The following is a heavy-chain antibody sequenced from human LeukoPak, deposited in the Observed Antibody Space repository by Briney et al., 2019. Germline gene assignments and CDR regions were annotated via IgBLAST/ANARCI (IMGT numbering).Heavy chain of an antibody. J-gene: IGHJ4*02. D-gene: IGHD6-13*01. CDR2: ISSSSSYI. V-gene: IGHV3-21*01. CDR1: GFTFSSYS. CDR3: ARGGLDIAAAGIRY. Sequence: KPGGSLRLSCAASGFTFSSYSMNWVRQAPGKGLEWVSSISSSSSYIYYADSVKGRFTISRDNAKNSLYLQMNSLRAEDTAVYYCARGGLDIAAAGIRYWGQGTLVTVSS.